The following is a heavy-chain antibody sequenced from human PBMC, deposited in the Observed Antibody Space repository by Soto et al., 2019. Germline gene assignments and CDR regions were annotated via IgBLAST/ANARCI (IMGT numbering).Heavy chain of an antibody. CDR2: ISYSGST. D-gene: IGHD2-15*01. V-gene: IGHV4-59*12. CDR3: ARAAPRYCSGGSCYSGRDY. CDR1: GDSISTYC. Sequence: SETLSLTCTVSGDSISTYCWSWIRQPPGKGLEWIGFISYSGSTSYNPSLKSRVSISVDTSKNQFSLKLSSVTAADTAVYYCARAAPRYCSGGSCYSGRDYWDQGSL. J-gene: IGHJ4*02.